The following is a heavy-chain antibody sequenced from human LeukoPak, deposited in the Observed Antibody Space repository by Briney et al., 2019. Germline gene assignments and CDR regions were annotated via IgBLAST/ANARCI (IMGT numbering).Heavy chain of an antibody. D-gene: IGHD2-15*01. CDR2: MNPNSGNT. CDR1: GYTFTIYD. Sequence: ASVKVSCKASGYTFTIYDINWVRQASGQGLEWMGWMNPNSGNTGYAQNFQGRVTFTRNTSINTAYMELSSLRSDDTAVYYCARDHCSGGTCLGGHWGQGTLVTVSS. V-gene: IGHV1-8*03. J-gene: IGHJ4*02. CDR3: ARDHCSGGTCLGGH.